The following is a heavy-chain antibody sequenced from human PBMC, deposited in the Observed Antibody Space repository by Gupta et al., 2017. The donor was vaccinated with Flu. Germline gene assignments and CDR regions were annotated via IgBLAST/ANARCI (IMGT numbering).Heavy chain of an antibody. J-gene: IGHJ4*02. V-gene: IGHV3-48*03. CDR2: ISSRAVT. Sequence: GFDFNSYEMSWVRQAPGRGLEWVAFISSRAVTYYTDPVRGRFTISRDNANNLLYLQMSSLRGEDTAVYYCARGHWDNWGQGTLVTVSS. CDR1: GFDFNSYE. CDR3: ARGHWDN.